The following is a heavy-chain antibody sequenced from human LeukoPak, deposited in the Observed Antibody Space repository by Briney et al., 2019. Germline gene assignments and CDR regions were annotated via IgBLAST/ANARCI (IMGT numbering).Heavy chain of an antibody. CDR3: GRDEDIPAYPNWIET. J-gene: IGHJ5*02. Sequence: VASVKVSCKASGYSFFNSGITWGRQAPGQGPEWIGWVSTYTGNTNYAEKVQGRITMTTDTSTDTAYMELRSLTSDDTAVYYCGRDEDIPAYPNWIETWGQGTLVTVSS. V-gene: IGHV1-18*01. D-gene: IGHD2-2*01. CDR2: VSTYTGNT. CDR1: GYSFFNSG.